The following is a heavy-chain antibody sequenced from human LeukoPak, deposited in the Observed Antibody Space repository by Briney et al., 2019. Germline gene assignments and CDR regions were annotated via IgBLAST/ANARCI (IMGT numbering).Heavy chain of an antibody. CDR3: AREGSIAARGVDY. J-gene: IGHJ4*02. CDR2: IYYSGST. V-gene: IGHV4-59*01. CDR1: GGPISSYY. Sequence: SETLSLTCTVSGGPISSYYWSWLRQPPGKGLEWIGYIYYSGSTNFHPSLKSRVTISVDTSKNQFSLKLSSVTAADTAVYYWAREGSIAARGVDYWGQGTLVTVSS. D-gene: IGHD6-6*01.